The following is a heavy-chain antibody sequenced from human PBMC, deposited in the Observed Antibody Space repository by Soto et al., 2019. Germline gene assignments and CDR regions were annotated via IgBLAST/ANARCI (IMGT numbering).Heavy chain of an antibody. D-gene: IGHD4-17*01. V-gene: IGHV1-18*01. CDR3: ARDVPTVTTGGPDY. Sequence: QVQLVQSGAEVKKPGASVKVSCKASGYIFTKYGISWVRQAPGQGLEWMGWISAYNGNTNYAQKLQGRVTMTTDPSTSTAYMELMSLTSDDTDVYYCARDVPTVTTGGPDYWGQGSLVTVSS. CDR2: ISAYNGNT. CDR1: GYIFTKYG. J-gene: IGHJ4*02.